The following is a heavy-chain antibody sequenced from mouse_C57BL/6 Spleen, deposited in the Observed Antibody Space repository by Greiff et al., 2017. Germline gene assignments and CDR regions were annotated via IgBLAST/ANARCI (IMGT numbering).Heavy chain of an antibody. J-gene: IGHJ4*01. V-gene: IGHV1-55*01. Sequence: QVQLQQPGAELVKPGASVKMSCKASGYTFTSYWITWVKQRPGQGLEWIGDIYPGSGSTNYNEKFKSKATLTVDTSSSTAYMQLSSLTSEDSAVXNCARRGLLLQSYDYAMDYWGQGTSVTVSS. CDR1: GYTFTSYW. D-gene: IGHD1-1*01. CDR3: ARRGLLLQSYDYAMDY. CDR2: IYPGSGST.